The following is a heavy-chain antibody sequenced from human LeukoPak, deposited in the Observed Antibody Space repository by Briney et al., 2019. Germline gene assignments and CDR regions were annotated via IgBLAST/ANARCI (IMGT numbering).Heavy chain of an antibody. D-gene: IGHD3-22*01. CDR3: ARDRAYYYDSSGGKHDY. CDR1: GYTFTSYG. CDR2: ISAYNGNT. V-gene: IGHV1-18*01. Sequence: GASVKVSCKASGYTFTSYGISWVRQAPGQGLEWMGWISAYNGNTNYAQKLQGRVTMTTDTSTSTAYMELRSLRSDDTAVYYCARDRAYYYDSSGGKHDYWGQGTLVTVSS. J-gene: IGHJ4*02.